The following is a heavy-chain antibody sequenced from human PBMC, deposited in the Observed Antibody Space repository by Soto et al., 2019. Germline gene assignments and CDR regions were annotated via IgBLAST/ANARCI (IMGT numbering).Heavy chain of an antibody. J-gene: IGHJ3*02. D-gene: IGHD3-22*01. CDR3: ARDAYYDSSGYYQGNDAFDI. Sequence: SSETLSLTCTVSCGSISSGDYYWSWILQPPVKGLEWIGYIYYSGSTYYNPSLKSRVTISVDTSKNQFSLKLSSVTAADTAVYYCARDAYYDSSGYYQGNDAFDIWGQGTMVIVSS. CDR1: CGSISSGDYY. CDR2: IYYSGST. V-gene: IGHV4-30-4*02.